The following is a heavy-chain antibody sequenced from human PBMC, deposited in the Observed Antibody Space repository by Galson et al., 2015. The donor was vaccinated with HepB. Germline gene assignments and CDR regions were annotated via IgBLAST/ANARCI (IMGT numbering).Heavy chain of an antibody. J-gene: IGHJ4*02. Sequence: CAISGDSVSSNSAAWNWIRQSPLRGLEWLGRTYYRSKWYIDYAVSVKSRITINPDTSKNRFSLQLKSVTPDDTAIYYCARGRSRLHAFDYWGQGTLVTVSS. CDR2: TYYRSKWYI. CDR3: ARGRSRLHAFDY. CDR1: GDSVSSNSAA. V-gene: IGHV6-1*01. D-gene: IGHD2-8*01.